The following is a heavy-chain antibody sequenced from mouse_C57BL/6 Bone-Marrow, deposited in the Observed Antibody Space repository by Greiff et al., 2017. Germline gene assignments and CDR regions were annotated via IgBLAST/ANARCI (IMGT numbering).Heavy chain of an antibody. Sequence: QVQLTESGPGLVAPSQRLSITCTVSGFSLNSYGVHWVRQPPGKGLEWLVVIWSDGSTTYNSALNSRLSISKDNSKSQVFLRMNSHHTDDTAMYYCARQGKDSAGYLYAMDYWGQGTSVTVSS. J-gene: IGHJ4*01. D-gene: IGHD3-2*02. CDR3: ARQGKDSAGYLYAMDY. CDR2: IWSDGST. V-gene: IGHV2-6-1*01. CDR1: GFSLNSYG.